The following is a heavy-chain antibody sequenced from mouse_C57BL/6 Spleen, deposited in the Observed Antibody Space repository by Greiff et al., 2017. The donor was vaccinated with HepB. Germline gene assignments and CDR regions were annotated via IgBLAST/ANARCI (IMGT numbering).Heavy chain of an antibody. Sequence: EVMLVESGGGLVKPGGSLKLSCAASGFTFSDYGMHWVRQAPEKGLEWVAYISSGSSTIYYADTVKGRFTISRDNAKNTLVLQMTSLRSEDTAMYYCARGGDYDSFAYWGQGTLVTVSA. CDR2: ISSGSSTI. D-gene: IGHD2-4*01. CDR1: GFTFSDYG. J-gene: IGHJ3*01. V-gene: IGHV5-17*01. CDR3: ARGGDYDSFAY.